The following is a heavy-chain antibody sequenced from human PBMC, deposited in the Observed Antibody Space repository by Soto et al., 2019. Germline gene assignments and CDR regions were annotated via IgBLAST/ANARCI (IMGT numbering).Heavy chain of an antibody. CDR3: RITTSAFDI. CDR2: IKQDGSEI. V-gene: IGHV3-7*01. J-gene: IGHJ3*02. CDR1: GFTLSGYW. Sequence: EVQLVESGGGLVQPGGSLRLSCAASGFTLSGYWMSWVRQAPGKGLEWVANIKQDGSEIYYVDSVKGRFTISRDNAKNSLFLQMNSLRAEDTAVYYCRITTSAFDIWGQGTLVTVSS. D-gene: IGHD4-4*01.